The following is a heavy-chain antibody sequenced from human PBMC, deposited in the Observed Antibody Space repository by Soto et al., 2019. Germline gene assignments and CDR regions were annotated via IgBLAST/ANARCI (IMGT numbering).Heavy chain of an antibody. CDR1: GGTFSSYA. D-gene: IGHD3-3*01. V-gene: IGHV1-69*06. CDR3: ARESAQGFWSGYSDTVLNWFDP. Sequence: SVKVSCKASGGTFSSYAISWVRQAPGQGLEWMGGIIPIFGTANYAQKFQGRVAITADKSTSTAYMELSSLRSEDTAVYYCARESAQGFWSGYSDTVLNWFDPWGQGTLVTVSS. CDR2: IIPIFGTA. J-gene: IGHJ5*02.